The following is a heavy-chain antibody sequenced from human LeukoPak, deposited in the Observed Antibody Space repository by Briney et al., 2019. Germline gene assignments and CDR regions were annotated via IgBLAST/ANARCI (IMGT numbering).Heavy chain of an antibody. J-gene: IGHJ6*02. V-gene: IGHV3-30*03. CDR2: ISYDGNNK. Sequence: GGSLRLSCAASGFAFSNYAMHWVRQPPGKGLEWVAVISYDGNNKYYADSVKGRFTISRDNSKNTLYLQMNSLRVEDTAVHYCARDDYGMDVWGQGTTVTVSS. CDR1: GFAFSNYA. CDR3: ARDDYGMDV.